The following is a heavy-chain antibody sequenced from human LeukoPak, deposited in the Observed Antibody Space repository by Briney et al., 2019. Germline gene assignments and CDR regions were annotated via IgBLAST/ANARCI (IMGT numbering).Heavy chain of an antibody. V-gene: IGHV4-59*01. Sequence: PSETLSLTCTVSGGSISSYYWSGIRQPPGEGLEWIGYIYYSGRTNSNPFLKRRVTLSVDTSKNQSSLKLSFVSAADTAVYYCARVVRGVIGPYYSWFDPWGQGTLVTVSS. J-gene: IGHJ5*02. CDR2: IYYSGRT. CDR1: GGSISSYY. D-gene: IGHD3-10*01. CDR3: ARVVRGVIGPYYSWFDP.